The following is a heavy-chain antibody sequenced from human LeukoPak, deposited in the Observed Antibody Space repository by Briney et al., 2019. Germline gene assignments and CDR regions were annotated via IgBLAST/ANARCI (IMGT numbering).Heavy chain of an antibody. CDR1: GFTFDDYG. Sequence: GGSLRLSCAASGFTFDDYGMSWVRQAPGKGLDWVANIKQDGSEKYYVDSVKGRFTISRDNAKNSLYLQMSSLRAEDTAVYYCARDLYSSNDAWGQGTLVTVSS. D-gene: IGHD6-13*01. J-gene: IGHJ5*02. CDR3: ARDLYSSNDA. CDR2: IKQDGSEK. V-gene: IGHV3-7*01.